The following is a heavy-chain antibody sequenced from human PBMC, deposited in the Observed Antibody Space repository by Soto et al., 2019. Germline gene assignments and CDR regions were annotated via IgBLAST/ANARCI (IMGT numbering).Heavy chain of an antibody. Sequence: GGSLRLSCAVSGFTFRRFWIGWVRQAPGRGLEWVANIQQDGSEKYYVDSVKGRFTMSKDNVKNSLYPQMNSLGAEDTAVYYCARVRYGGYSYYFDYWGQGALVTVSS. D-gene: IGHD4-17*01. J-gene: IGHJ4*02. CDR2: IQQDGSEK. CDR3: ARVRYGGYSYYFDY. V-gene: IGHV3-7*03. CDR1: GFTFRRFW.